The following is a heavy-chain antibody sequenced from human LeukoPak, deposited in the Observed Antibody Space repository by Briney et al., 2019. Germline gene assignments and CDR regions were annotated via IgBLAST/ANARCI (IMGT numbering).Heavy chain of an antibody. Sequence: SETLSLTCTVSGGSISSYYWSWIRQPPGKGLEWIGYIYYSGSTNYNPSLKSRVTISVDTSKNQFSLKLSSVTAADTAVYYCARSGSPYLIIARFDPWGQGTLVTVSS. CDR3: ARSGSPYLIIARFDP. CDR1: GGSISSYY. CDR2: IYYSGST. D-gene: IGHD2-2*02. V-gene: IGHV4-59*01. J-gene: IGHJ5*02.